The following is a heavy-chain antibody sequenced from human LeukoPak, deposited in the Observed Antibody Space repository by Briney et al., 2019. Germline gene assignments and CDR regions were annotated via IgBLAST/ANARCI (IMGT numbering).Heavy chain of an antibody. V-gene: IGHV4-31*11. CDR3: ASHKYCGGDCYHDAFDI. Sequence: SETLSLTCAVYGGSFSGYSWSWIRQHPGKGLEWIGYIYYSGSTYYNPSLKSRVTISVDTSKNQFSLKLSSVTAADTAVYYCASHKYCGGDCYHDAFDIWGQGTMVTVSS. CDR1: GGSFSGYS. J-gene: IGHJ3*02. CDR2: IYYSGST. D-gene: IGHD2-21*02.